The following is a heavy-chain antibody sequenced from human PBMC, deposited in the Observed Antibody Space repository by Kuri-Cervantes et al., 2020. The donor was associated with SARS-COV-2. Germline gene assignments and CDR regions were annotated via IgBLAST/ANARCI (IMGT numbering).Heavy chain of an antibody. CDR3: AKDMSRYFHDSSGYYYYYYGMDV. CDR1: GFTFDDYA. Sequence: GGSLRLSCAASGFTFDDYAMHWVRQAPGKGLEWVSGISWNSGSIGYADSVKGRFTISRDNAKNSLYLQMNSLRAEDTALYYCAKDMSRYFHDSSGYYYYYYGMDVWDQGTTVTVSS. J-gene: IGHJ6*02. D-gene: IGHD3-22*01. V-gene: IGHV3-9*01. CDR2: ISWNSGSI.